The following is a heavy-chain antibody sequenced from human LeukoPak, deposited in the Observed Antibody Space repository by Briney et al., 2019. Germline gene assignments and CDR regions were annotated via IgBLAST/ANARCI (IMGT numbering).Heavy chain of an antibody. D-gene: IGHD1-26*01. CDR2: TFYSGGT. V-gene: IGHV4-39*01. CDR3: ATRRSGSHPYY. Sequence: SETLSLTCTVSGASVSSSSYYWEWIRQPPGKGLEWVGSTFYSGGTSYNPSLKSRVTMSVDTSKNQFSLRLSSVTATDTAVYYCATRRSGSHPYYWRQGTLVTVSS. J-gene: IGHJ4*02. CDR1: GASVSSSSYY.